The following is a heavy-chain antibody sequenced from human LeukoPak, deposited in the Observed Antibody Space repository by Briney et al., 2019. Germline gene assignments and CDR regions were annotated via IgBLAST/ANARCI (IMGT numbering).Heavy chain of an antibody. CDR3: ARVYCSGGSCYSRPSYFDY. CDR1: GGSISSSSYY. J-gene: IGHJ4*02. V-gene: IGHV4-39*07. Sequence: PSETLSLTCTVSGGSISSSSYYWGWIRQPPGKGLEWIGSIYYSGSTYYNPSLKSRVTISVDTSKNQFSLKLSSVTAADTAVYYCARVYCSGGSCYSRPSYFDYWGQGTLVTVSS. CDR2: IYYSGST. D-gene: IGHD2-15*01.